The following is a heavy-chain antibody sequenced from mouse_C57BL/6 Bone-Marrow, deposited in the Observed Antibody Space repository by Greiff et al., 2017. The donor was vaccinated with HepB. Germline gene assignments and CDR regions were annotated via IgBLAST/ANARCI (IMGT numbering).Heavy chain of an antibody. V-gene: IGHV4-1*01. J-gene: IGHJ4*01. D-gene: IGHD1-1*01. CDR3: ARPGYYGSSPYAMDY. CDR2: INPDSSTI. Sequence: EVKLMESGGGLVQPGGSLKLSCAASGIDFSRYWMSWVRRAPGKGLEWIGEINPDSSTINYAPSLKDKFIISRDNAKNTLYLQMSKVRSEDTALYYCARPGYYGSSPYAMDYWGQGTSVTVSS. CDR1: GIDFSRYW.